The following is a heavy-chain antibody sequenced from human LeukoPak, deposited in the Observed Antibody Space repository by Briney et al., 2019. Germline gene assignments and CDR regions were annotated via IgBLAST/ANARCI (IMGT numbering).Heavy chain of an antibody. D-gene: IGHD6-6*01. CDR1: GFTLSSYG. CDR2: IRYDGSNK. V-gene: IGHV3-30*02. J-gene: IGHJ4*02. CDR3: AKDGGVEYSSLGVDY. Sequence: PGGSLRLSCAASGFTLSSYGMHWVRQAPGKGLEWVAFIRYDGSNKYYADSVKGRFTISRDNSKNTLYLQMNSLRAEDTAVYYCAKDGGVEYSSLGVDYWGQGTLVTVSS.